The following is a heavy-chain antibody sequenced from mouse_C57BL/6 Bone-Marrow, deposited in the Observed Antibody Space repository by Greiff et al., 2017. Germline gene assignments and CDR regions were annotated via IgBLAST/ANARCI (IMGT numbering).Heavy chain of an antibody. Sequence: QVQLQQPGAELVMPGASVKLSCKASGYTFTSYWMHWVKQRPGQGLEWIGEIDPSDSYTNYNQKFKGKSTLTVDKSSSTAYMQLSSLISEDSAVYYCARIGNYAMDYWGQGTSVTVSS. V-gene: IGHV1-69*01. J-gene: IGHJ4*01. CDR3: ARIGNYAMDY. CDR1: GYTFTSYW. CDR2: IDPSDSYT. D-gene: IGHD1-1*02.